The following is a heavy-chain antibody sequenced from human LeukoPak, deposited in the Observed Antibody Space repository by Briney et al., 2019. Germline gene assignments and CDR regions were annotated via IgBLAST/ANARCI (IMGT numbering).Heavy chain of an antibody. CDR1: GYTFTGYY. Sequence: GASVKVSCKASGYTFTGYYMHWVRQAPGQGLEWMGWINPNSGGTNYVQKFQGRVTMTRDTSISTAYMELSRLRSDDTAVYYCARVTLEMATMVLWGQGTLVTVSS. CDR3: ARVTLEMATMVL. V-gene: IGHV1-2*02. J-gene: IGHJ4*02. CDR2: INPNSGGT. D-gene: IGHD5-24*01.